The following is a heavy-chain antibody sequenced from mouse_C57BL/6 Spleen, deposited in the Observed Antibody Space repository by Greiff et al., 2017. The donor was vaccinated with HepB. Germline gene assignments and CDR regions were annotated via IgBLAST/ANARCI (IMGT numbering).Heavy chain of an antibody. CDR3: AREAGDAMDY. V-gene: IGHV1-55*01. CDR2: IYPGSGST. Sequence: QVQLQQPGAELVKPGASVKMSCKASGYTFTSYWITWVKQRPGQGLEWIGDIYPGSGSTNYNEKFKSKATLTVDTSSSTAYMQLRSLKSADSAVYYCAREAGDAMDYWGQGTSVTVSS. J-gene: IGHJ4*01. D-gene: IGHD6-1*01. CDR1: GYTFTSYW.